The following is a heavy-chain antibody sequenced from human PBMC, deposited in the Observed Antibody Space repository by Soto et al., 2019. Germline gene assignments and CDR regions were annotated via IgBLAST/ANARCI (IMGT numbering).Heavy chain of an antibody. CDR2: IGTAGDT. CDR3: ARVGYYGSGSYYNGDAFDI. J-gene: IGHJ3*02. Sequence: EVQLVESGGGLVQPGGSLRLSCAASGFTFSSYDMHWVRQATGKGLEWVSAIGTAGDTYYPGSVKGRFTISRENAKNSLYLQMNSLRAEDTAVYYCARVGYYGSGSYYNGDAFDIWGQGTMVTVSS. D-gene: IGHD3-10*01. CDR1: GFTFSSYD. V-gene: IGHV3-13*01.